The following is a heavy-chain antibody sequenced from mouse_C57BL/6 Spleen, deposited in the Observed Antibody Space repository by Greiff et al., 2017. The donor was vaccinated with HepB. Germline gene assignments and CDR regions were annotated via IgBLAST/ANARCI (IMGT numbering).Heavy chain of an antibody. Sequence: EVQVVESGGGLVQPGGSLKLSCAASGFTFSDYGMAWVRQAPRQGPEWVAFIRNLAYSIYYADTVTGRFTISRENAKNTRDLEMSSLRSEDTAMYYCARQNGKEAMDYWGQGTSVTVSS. V-gene: IGHV5-15*01. CDR1: GFTFSDYG. J-gene: IGHJ4*01. CDR2: IRNLAYSI. CDR3: ARQNGKEAMDY. D-gene: IGHD2-1*01.